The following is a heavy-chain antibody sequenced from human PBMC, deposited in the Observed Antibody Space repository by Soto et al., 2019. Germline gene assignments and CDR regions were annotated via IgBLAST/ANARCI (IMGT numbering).Heavy chain of an antibody. V-gene: IGHV4-39*01. J-gene: IGHJ4*02. D-gene: IGHD3-16*01. CDR1: GGSISSSSYY. CDR3: ASRYYDYVWGKTKFDDY. Sequence: SETLSLTCTVSGGSISSSSYYWGWIRQPPGKGLEWIGSIYYSGSTYYNPSLKSRVTISVDTSKNQFSLKLSSVTATDTAVYYCASRYYDYVWGKTKFDDYWGQGTLVTVSS. CDR2: IYYSGST.